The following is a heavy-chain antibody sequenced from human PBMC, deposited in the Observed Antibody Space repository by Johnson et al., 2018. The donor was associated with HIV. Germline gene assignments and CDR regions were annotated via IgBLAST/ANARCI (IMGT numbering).Heavy chain of an antibody. CDR2: INSDGTIT. D-gene: IGHD6-13*01. V-gene: IGHV3-74*02. CDR3: ARVITEGGTRWAFDI. J-gene: IGHJ3*02. CDR1: GFTFGDYA. Sequence: VQLVESGGGLVQPGRSLRLSCAASGFTFGDYAMHWVRQAPGKGLVWVSRINSDGTITSYADSVKGRFTISRDNAKNTLYLQMNSLRAEDTAVYYCARVITEGGTRWAFDIWGQGTIVTVSS.